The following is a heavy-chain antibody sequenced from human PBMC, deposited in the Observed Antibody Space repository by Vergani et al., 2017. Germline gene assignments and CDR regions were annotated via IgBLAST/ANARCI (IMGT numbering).Heavy chain of an antibody. Sequence: EVQLLESGGGLVQPGGSLRLSCAASGFTFSSYWMSWVRQAPGKGLEWVANIKQDGSEKYYVDSVKGRFTISRDNAKNSLYLQMNSLRAEDTAVYYCAKTSYDFLSGYSDYWGQGTLVTVSS. CDR3: AKTSYDFLSGYSDY. CDR1: GFTFSSYW. D-gene: IGHD3-3*01. V-gene: IGHV3-7*01. CDR2: IKQDGSEK. J-gene: IGHJ4*02.